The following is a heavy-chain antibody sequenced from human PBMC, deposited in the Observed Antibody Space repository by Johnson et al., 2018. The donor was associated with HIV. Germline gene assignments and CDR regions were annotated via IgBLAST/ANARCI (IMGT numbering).Heavy chain of an antibody. CDR2: INWNGGST. D-gene: IGHD6-6*01. CDR1: GFTFDDYG. V-gene: IGHV3-20*04. CDR3: AKVHIAARWSDAFDI. J-gene: IGHJ3*02. Sequence: VQLVESGGSVVRRGGSLRLSCTASGFTFDDYGMSWVRQVPGKGLEWVSGINWNGGSTGYADSGKGRFTVSRDSSKKTLFLQMNSLRAEDTAVYFCAKVHIAARWSDAFDIWGQGTMVTVSS.